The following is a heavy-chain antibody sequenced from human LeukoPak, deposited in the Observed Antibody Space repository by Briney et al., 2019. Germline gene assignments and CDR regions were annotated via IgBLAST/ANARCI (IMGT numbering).Heavy chain of an antibody. D-gene: IGHD2-2*01. Sequence: QPGGSLRLSCAASGFTFSSYGMHWVRQAPGKGLEGVAVIWYDGSNKYYAVPEKGRFTLSRDNSKNTLYLQMNSLKAEDTAVYYCARNLYCSSASCYFGDYCFYGMVVWGQGTTVTVSS. CDR2: IWYDGSNK. CDR1: GFTFSSYG. CDR3: ARNLYCSSASCYFGDYCFYGMVV. V-gene: IGHV3-33*01. J-gene: IGHJ6*02.